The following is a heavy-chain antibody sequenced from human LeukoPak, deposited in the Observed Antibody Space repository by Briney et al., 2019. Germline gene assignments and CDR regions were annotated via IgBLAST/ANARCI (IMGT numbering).Heavy chain of an antibody. V-gene: IGHV1-69*05. Sequence: SVKVSCKAFGGSFSSEAISWVRQVPGQGLEWMGGIIPIFGTANYAQKSQGRVTITTDDSTSTAYMEVSSLRSEDTAVYYCGRKAGDCGGGSCYSIDYWGQGTLVAVSS. CDR2: IIPIFGTA. J-gene: IGHJ4*02. D-gene: IGHD2-15*01. CDR3: GRKAGDCGGGSCYSIDY. CDR1: GGSFSSEA.